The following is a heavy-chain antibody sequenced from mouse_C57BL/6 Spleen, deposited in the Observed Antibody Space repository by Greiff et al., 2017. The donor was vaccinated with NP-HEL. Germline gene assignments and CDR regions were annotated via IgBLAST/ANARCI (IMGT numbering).Heavy chain of an antibody. Sequence: EVQLQQSGPVLVKPGASVKMSCKASGYTFTDYYMNWVKQSHGKSLEWIGVINPYNGGTSYNQKFKGKATLTVDKSSSTAYMELNSLTSEDSAVYYCARTGGVSYYFDYWGQGTTLTVSS. CDR3: ARTGGVSYYFDY. CDR2: INPYNGGT. D-gene: IGHD6-2*01. CDR1: GYTFTDYY. V-gene: IGHV1-19*01. J-gene: IGHJ2*01.